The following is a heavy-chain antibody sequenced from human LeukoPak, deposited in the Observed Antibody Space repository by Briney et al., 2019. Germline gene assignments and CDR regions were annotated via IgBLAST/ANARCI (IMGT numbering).Heavy chain of an antibody. V-gene: IGHV1-69*13. Sequence: SVKVSCKASGGTFSSYAISWVRQAPGQGLEWMGGIIPIFGTANYAQKFQGRVTITADESTSTAYMELSSLRSEDAAVYYCARDADFWSGRHYYFDYWGQGALVTVSS. CDR3: ARDADFWSGRHYYFDY. CDR2: IIPIFGTA. CDR1: GGTFSSYA. J-gene: IGHJ4*01. D-gene: IGHD3-3*01.